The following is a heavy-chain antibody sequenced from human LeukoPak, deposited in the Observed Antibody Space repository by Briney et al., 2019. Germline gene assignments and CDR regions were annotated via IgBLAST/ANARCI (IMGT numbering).Heavy chain of an antibody. CDR2: ISYDGINK. CDR1: GFTFNSYG. D-gene: IGHD3-10*01. Sequence: PGGSLTLSCAPSGFTFNSYGMHGVRQAPGKGLEGVAVISYDGINKNYADSVKGRFTISRDNSKNTLYLQMNSLRAEDTAVYYCAKDGNYGSGSSPFDYWGQGTLVTVSS. J-gene: IGHJ4*02. V-gene: IGHV3-30*18. CDR3: AKDGNYGSGSSPFDY.